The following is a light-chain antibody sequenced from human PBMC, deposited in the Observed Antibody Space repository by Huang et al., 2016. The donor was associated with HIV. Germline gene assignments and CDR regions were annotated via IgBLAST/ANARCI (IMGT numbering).Light chain of an antibody. Sequence: EILLTQSPATLSVSPGERVTLSCMASQSISNNLAWYQQKPGQAPRLLIYGASTRATAIPARVSGSASGTEFTLTISSLQSEDFAVYYCQQYHNWPPYTFGQGTKLEI. J-gene: IGKJ2*01. CDR2: GAS. CDR3: QQYHNWPPYT. V-gene: IGKV3-15*01. CDR1: QSISNN.